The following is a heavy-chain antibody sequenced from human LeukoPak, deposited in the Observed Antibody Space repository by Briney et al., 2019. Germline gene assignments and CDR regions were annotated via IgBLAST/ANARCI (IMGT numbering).Heavy chain of an antibody. CDR1: GGSISSGDYY. D-gene: IGHD3-3*01. CDR2: IYYSGST. CDR3: ARASRPYYDFWSGYYGYYGMDV. Sequence: SETLSLTCTVSGGSISSGDYYWSWIRQPAGKGLEWIGYIYYSGSTYYNPSLKSRVTISVDTSKNQFSLKLSSVTAADTAVYYCARASRPYYDFWSGYYGYYGMDVWGQGTTVTVSS. V-gene: IGHV4-30-4*01. J-gene: IGHJ6*02.